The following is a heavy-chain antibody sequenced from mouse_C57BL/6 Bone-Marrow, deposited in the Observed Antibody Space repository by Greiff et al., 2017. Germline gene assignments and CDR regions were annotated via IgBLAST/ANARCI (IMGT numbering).Heavy chain of an antibody. CDR1: GYTFTSYG. J-gene: IGHJ1*03. D-gene: IGHD2-3*01. Sequence: VQLKQSGAELARPGASVKLSCKASGYTFTSYGISWVKQRTGQGLEWIGEIYPRSGNTYYNEKFKGKATRTADKSSSTAYMELRSLTSEDSAVYFCAREGYSWYFDVWGTGTTVTVSS. CDR3: AREGYSWYFDV. CDR2: IYPRSGNT. V-gene: IGHV1-81*01.